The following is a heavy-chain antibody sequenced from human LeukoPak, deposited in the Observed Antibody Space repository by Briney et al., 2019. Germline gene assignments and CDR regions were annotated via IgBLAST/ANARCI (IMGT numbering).Heavy chain of an antibody. CDR2: IYYSGST. V-gene: IGHV4-59*01. J-gene: IGHJ3*02. CDR1: GGSISSYY. Sequence: PSETLSLTCTVSGGSISSYYWSWIRQPPGKGLEWIGYIYYSGSTNYNPSLKSRVTISVDTSKNQFSLKLSSVTAADTAVYYCAVAPSGAFDIWGQGTMVTVSS. CDR3: AVAPSGAFDI. D-gene: IGHD7-27*01.